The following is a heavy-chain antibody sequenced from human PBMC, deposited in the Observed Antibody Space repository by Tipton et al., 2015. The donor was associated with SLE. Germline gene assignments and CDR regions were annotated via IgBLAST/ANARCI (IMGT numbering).Heavy chain of an antibody. Sequence: TLSLTCTVSGGSISSRYWSWIRQPPGKGLEWIGYIFNSGSTNYNPSLKSRVTISVDTSKNQFSLKLSSVTAADTAIYYCAKNRGGYCSGDSCYGLDIWGQGTMVTVSS. D-gene: IGHD2-15*01. J-gene: IGHJ3*02. CDR3: AKNRGGYCSGDSCYGLDI. CDR1: GGSISSRY. CDR2: IFNSGST. V-gene: IGHV4-59*08.